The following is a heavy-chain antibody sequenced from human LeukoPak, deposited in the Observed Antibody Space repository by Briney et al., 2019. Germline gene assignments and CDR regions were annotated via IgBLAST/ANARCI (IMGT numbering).Heavy chain of an antibody. CDR2: ISGSGGST. CDR3: AKEDPGITIFGVVNYYYYYGMDV. CDR1: GFTFSSYS. Sequence: TGGSLRLSCAASGFTFSSYSMNWVRQAPGKGLEWVSAISGSGGSTYYADSVKGRFTISRDNSKNTLYLQMNSLRAEDTAVYYCAKEDPGITIFGVVNYYYYYGMDVWGQGTTVTVSS. V-gene: IGHV3-23*01. J-gene: IGHJ6*02. D-gene: IGHD3-3*01.